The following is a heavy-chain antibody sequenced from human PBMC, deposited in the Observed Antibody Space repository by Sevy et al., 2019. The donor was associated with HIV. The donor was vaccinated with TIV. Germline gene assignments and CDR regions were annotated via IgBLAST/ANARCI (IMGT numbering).Heavy chain of an antibody. CDR3: ASGDTTMITGLDY. J-gene: IGHJ4*02. V-gene: IGHV3-23*01. CDR2: INNGGST. D-gene: IGHD5-18*01. CDR1: GFTFSNYA. Sequence: GGSLRLSCGASGFTFSNYAMSWVRQAPGKGPEWVSGINNGGSTYYADSVKGRFTISRDNSKKMVFLQMNSLRAEDTAVYYCASGDTTMITGLDYWGQGALVTVSS.